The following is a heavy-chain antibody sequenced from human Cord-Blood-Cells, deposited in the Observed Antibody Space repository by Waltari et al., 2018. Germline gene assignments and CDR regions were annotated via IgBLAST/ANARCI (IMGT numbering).Heavy chain of an antibody. Sequence: QVQLVESGGGVVQPGRSMRLSCAGSGFTFSSYAMHWVRQAPGKGLGWVAVISYYGSNKYYADSVKGRFTISRDNSKNTLYLQMNSLRAEDTAVYYCAGGLVIGYFDYWGQGTLVTVSS. CDR3: AGGLVIGYFDY. CDR2: ISYYGSNK. V-gene: IGHV3-30-3*01. D-gene: IGHD3-9*01. CDR1: GFTFSSYA. J-gene: IGHJ4*02.